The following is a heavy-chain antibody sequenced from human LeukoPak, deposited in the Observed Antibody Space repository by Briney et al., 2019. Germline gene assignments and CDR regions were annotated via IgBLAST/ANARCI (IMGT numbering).Heavy chain of an antibody. V-gene: IGHV4-38-2*01. J-gene: IGHJ4*02. D-gene: IGHD6-13*01. Sequence: SETLSLTCAVSGYSINSGYYWGWIRQPPGKGLEWIGSIYHSGSTYYNPSLKSRVTISVDTSKNQFSLKLSSVTAADTAVYYCARLERVGVAAAGNIYWGQGTLVTVSS. CDR3: ARLERVGVAAAGNIY. CDR1: GYSINSGYY. CDR2: IYHSGST.